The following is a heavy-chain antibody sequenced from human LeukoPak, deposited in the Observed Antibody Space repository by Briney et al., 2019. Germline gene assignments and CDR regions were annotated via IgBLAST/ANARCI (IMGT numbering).Heavy chain of an antibody. V-gene: IGHV3-21*01. CDR3: ARDSSSYHYFDY. CDR1: GFTFSSYS. J-gene: IGHJ4*02. D-gene: IGHD6-13*01. CDR2: ISSSSSYI. Sequence: GGSLRLSCAASGFTFSSYSMNWVRQAPGKGLEWVSSISSSSSYIYYADSVKGRFTISRDNAKNSLYLQMNSLRAEDTAVYYCARDSSSYHYFDYWGQGTLVTVSS.